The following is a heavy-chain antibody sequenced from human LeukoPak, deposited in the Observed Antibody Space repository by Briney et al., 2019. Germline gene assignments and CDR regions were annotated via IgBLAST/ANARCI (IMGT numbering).Heavy chain of an antibody. J-gene: IGHJ4*02. CDR3: ARARVLLWFGESNYYFDY. Sequence: PGGSLRLSCAASGFTFSSYEMNWVRQAPGKGLEWVSYISSSGSTIYYADSVKGRFTISRDNAKNSLYLQMNSLRAEDTAVYYCARARVLLWFGESNYYFDYWGQGTLVTVSS. V-gene: IGHV3-48*03. D-gene: IGHD3-10*01. CDR1: GFTFSSYE. CDR2: ISSSGSTI.